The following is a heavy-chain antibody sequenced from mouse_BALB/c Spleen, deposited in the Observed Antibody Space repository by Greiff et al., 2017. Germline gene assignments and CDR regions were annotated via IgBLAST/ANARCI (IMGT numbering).Heavy chain of an antibody. V-gene: IGHV14-3*02. CDR2: IDPANGNT. Sequence: EVQVVESGAELVKPGASVKLSCTASGFNIKDTYMHWVKQRPEQGLEWIGRIDPANGNTKYDPKFQGKATITADTSSNTAYLQLSSLTSEDTAVYYCARYYYGMDYWGQGTSVTVSS. CDR1: GFNIKDTY. J-gene: IGHJ4*01. CDR3: ARYYYGMDY.